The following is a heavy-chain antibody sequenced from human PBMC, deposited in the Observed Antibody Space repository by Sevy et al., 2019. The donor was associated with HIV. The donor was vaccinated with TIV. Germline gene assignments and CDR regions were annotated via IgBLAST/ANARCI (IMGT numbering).Heavy chain of an antibody. CDR2: IYYSGST. V-gene: IGHV4-59*12. D-gene: IGHD6-13*01. CDR3: ARYGGRVAAAAV. CDR1: GGSISTYY. J-gene: IGHJ4*02. Sequence: SETLSLTCTVSGGSISTYYWSWIRQPPGKGLEWIGYIYYSGSTTYNPSLRSRVTISVDSSKNQFSLKLSSVAAADTAVYYCARYGGRVAAAAVWGRGTLVTVSS.